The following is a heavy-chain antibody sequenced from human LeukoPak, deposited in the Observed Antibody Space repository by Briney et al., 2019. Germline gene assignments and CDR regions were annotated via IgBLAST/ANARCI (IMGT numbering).Heavy chain of an antibody. V-gene: IGHV4-31*03. J-gene: IGHJ4*02. D-gene: IGHD3-22*01. CDR2: IYYSGTT. Sequence: SETLSLTCTVSGGSVNSGDSYWTWIRQHPGKGLERIGYIYYSGTTYYNPSLKSRVTISVDTSKNQFSLNLNSVTAADTAVYYCARGAYDSSGRYVYDFDYWGQGTLVTVSS. CDR3: ARGAYDSSGRYVYDFDY. CDR1: GGSVNSGDSY.